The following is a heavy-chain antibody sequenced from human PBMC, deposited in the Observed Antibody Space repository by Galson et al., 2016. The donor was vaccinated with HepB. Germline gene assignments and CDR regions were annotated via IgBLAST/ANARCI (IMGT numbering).Heavy chain of an antibody. D-gene: IGHD6-19*01. J-gene: IGHJ4*02. V-gene: IGHV1-46*01. CDR2: INPSGGST. Sequence: SVKVSCKASGSTITSHYMHWVRQAPGQGLEWMGIINPSGGSTTYAQKFQGRVTMTRDTSTSTVYMELSRLKSEDTAVYFCARGDSSGWYDVDYFDYWGQGTLVTVSS. CDR1: GSTITSHY. CDR3: ARGDSSGWYDVDYFDY.